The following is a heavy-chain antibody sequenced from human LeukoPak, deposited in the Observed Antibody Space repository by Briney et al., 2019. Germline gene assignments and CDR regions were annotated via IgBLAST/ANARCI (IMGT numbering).Heavy chain of an antibody. CDR2: IYYSGST. J-gene: IGHJ6*03. D-gene: IGHD6-25*01. CDR1: GGSISSYY. Sequence: PSETLSLTCTVSGGSISSYYWSWIRQPPGKGLEWIGYIYYSGSTNYNPSLKSRVTISVDTSKNQFSLKLSSVTAADTAVYYCAGVSRGPDYYYYYYMDVWGKGTTVTISS. CDR3: AGVSRGPDYYYYYYMDV. V-gene: IGHV4-59*01.